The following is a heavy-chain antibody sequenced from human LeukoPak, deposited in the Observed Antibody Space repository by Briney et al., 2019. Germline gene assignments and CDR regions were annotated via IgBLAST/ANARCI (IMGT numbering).Heavy chain of an antibody. CDR1: GLPIGDSA. CDR2: ISGDGVST. Sequence: PGGSLRLPCVATGLPIGDSALNWVGQAPGQGLEWVSLISGDGVSTFFADSVKGRFSISRDDSKNSLFLEMSSLRTEDTAMYYCARESGKFDYWGQGTLVAVSS. J-gene: IGHJ4*02. V-gene: IGHV3-43*02. CDR3: ARESGKFDY.